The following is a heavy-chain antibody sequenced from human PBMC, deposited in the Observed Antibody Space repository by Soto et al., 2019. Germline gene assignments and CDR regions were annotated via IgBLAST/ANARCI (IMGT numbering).Heavy chain of an antibody. CDR1: GGSISSYY. CDR2: IYYSGST. CDR3: ARHGGRDSTARDVDY. J-gene: IGHJ4*02. Sequence: SETLSLTCTVSGGSISSYYWSWIRQPPGKGLEWIGYIYYSGSTNYNPSLKSRVTISVDTSKNQFSLKLSSVTAADTAVYYCARHGGRDSTARDVDYWGQGTLVTVSS. D-gene: IGHD3-22*01. V-gene: IGHV4-59*08.